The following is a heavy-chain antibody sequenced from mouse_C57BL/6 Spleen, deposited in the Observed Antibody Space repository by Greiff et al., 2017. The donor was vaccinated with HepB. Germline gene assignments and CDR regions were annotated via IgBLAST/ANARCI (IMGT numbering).Heavy chain of an antibody. J-gene: IGHJ3*01. V-gene: IGHV1-69*01. D-gene: IGHD1-1*01. Sequence: QVQLQQPGAELVMPGASVKLSCKASGYTFTSYWMHWVKQRPGQGLEWIGEIDPSDSYTNYNQKFKGKSTLTVDKSSSIAYMQLSSLTSEDSAVYYCARVGSKGFAYWGQGTLVTVSA. CDR2: IDPSDSYT. CDR3: ARVGSKGFAY. CDR1: GYTFTSYW.